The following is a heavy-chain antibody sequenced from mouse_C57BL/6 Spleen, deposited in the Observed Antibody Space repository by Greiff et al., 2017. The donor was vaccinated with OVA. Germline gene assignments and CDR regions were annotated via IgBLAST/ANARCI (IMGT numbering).Heavy chain of an antibody. CDR1: GFTFSSYA. D-gene: IGHD1-1*01. J-gene: IGHJ4*01. CDR3: AREAYYYGSSLYAMDY. Sequence: DVKLVESGGGLVKPGGSLKLSCAASGFTFSSYAMSWVRQTPEKRLEWVATISDGGSYTYYPDNVKGRFTISRDNAKNNLYLQMSHLKSEDTAMYYCAREAYYYGSSLYAMDYWGQGTSVTVSS. V-gene: IGHV5-4*01. CDR2: ISDGGSYT.